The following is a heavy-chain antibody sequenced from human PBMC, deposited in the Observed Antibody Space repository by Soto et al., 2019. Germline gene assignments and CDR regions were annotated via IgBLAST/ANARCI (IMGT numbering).Heavy chain of an antibody. V-gene: IGHV4-39*01. CDR2: IYYSGST. J-gene: IGHJ6*02. CDR1: GGSISSSSDY. Sequence: SETLSLTCTVSGGSISSSSDYWGWIRQPPGKGLEWIGSIYYSGSTYYNPSLKSRVTISVDTSKNQFSLKLSSVTAADTAVYYCARRGAGVLVPAARLYYYYGMDVWGQGTTVTVSS. CDR3: ARRGAGVLVPAARLYYYYGMDV. D-gene: IGHD2-2*01.